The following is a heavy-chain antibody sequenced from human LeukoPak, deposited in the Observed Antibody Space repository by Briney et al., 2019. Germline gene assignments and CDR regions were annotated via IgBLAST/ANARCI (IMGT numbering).Heavy chain of an antibody. D-gene: IGHD1-26*01. CDR3: ARHEISLRGVWVY. J-gene: IGHJ4*02. V-gene: IGHV4-59*08. Sequence: SETLSLTCTVSGGSMSTYYWSWVRQPPGEGLEWIGYNYSSGSTNYNPSLKSRVTISIDTSKNQFSLKLSSVTAEDTAVYYCARHEISLRGVWVYWGQGSPVTVSS. CDR1: GGSMSTYY. CDR2: NYSSGST.